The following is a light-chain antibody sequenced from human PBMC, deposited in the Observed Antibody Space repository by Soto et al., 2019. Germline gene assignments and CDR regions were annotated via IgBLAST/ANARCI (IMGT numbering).Light chain of an antibody. Sequence: DLLMNQSPRSLPVPLVRPASMSCRYSRSLVYSDGNTYLNWFQQRPGASPRRLIYKVSNRDSGVPDRFSGSGSGTDFTLKISRVEAEDVGVYYCMQGTHWPTVGQGTQLDI. CDR3: MQGTHWPT. V-gene: IGKV2-30*01. J-gene: IGKJ1*01. CDR2: KVS. CDR1: RSLVYSDGNTY.